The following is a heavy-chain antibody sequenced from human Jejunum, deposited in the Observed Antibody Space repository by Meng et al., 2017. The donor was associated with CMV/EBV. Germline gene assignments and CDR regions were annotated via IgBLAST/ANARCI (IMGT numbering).Heavy chain of an antibody. CDR2: IQTIAEGGTS. D-gene: IGHD2-21*01. V-gene: IGHV3-15*07. Sequence: ASSGFTFANYWMNWVRQAPGKGLEWVGRIQTIAEGGTSSYIAPVKGRFTISRDDSENTAYLQMNSLKTEDTAVYYCTSGNGKSDCDYWGQGTLVTVSS. CDR1: GFTFANYW. J-gene: IGHJ4*02. CDR3: TSGNGKSDCDY.